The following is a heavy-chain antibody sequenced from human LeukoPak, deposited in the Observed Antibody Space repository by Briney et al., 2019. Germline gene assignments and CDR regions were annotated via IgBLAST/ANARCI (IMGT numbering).Heavy chain of an antibody. CDR2: IYYSGST. CDR1: GCYIGRYY. J-gene: IGHJ4*02. CDR3: ARVLWTAVAGPCFDY. D-gene: IGHD6-19*01. V-gene: IGHV4-59*13. Sequence: RSETLSLTCTGSGCYIGRYYWSWSREPAGKGLEGVGYIYYSGSTNYNPSLKSRVTISVDTSKNQFSLKLSSVTAADTAVYHCARVLWTAVAGPCFDYWGQGTLVTVSS.